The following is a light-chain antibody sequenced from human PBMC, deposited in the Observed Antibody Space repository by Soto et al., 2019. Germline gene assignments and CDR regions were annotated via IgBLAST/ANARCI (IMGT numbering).Light chain of an antibody. CDR3: QQRSNWPSLT. V-gene: IGKV3-11*01. CDR1: QSIGSY. Sequence: EIVLTQSPATLSLSPGERATLSCRASQSIGSYLAWYQQKPGQAPRLLMYDASNRASGIPARFSGSGSGTDVTLTISSLEPADFAVYYCQQRSNWPSLTFGGGTKVEIK. CDR2: DAS. J-gene: IGKJ4*01.